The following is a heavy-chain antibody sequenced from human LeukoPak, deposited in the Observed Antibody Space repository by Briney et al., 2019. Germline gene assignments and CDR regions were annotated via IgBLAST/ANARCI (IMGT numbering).Heavy chain of an antibody. Sequence: ASVKVSCKASGYTFTSYYMHWVRQAPGQGLEWMGIINPSGGSTSYAQKFQGRVTMTRDTSTSTVYMEMSSLTYEDTAVYYCARDIDGGGYLTPFDYWGQGTLVTVSS. J-gene: IGHJ4*02. CDR3: ARDIDGGGYLTPFDY. V-gene: IGHV1-46*01. CDR1: GYTFTSYY. D-gene: IGHD5-12*01. CDR2: INPSGGST.